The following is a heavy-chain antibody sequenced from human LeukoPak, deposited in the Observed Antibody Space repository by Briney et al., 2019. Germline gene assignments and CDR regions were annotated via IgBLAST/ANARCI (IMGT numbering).Heavy chain of an antibody. CDR3: ARDYCSGGSCYHPYYFDY. D-gene: IGHD2-15*01. J-gene: IGHJ4*02. CDR1: GFTFSSYG. CDR2: IRSDGSNK. Sequence: GRSLRLSCAASGFTFSSYGMHWVRQAPGKGLEWMAFIRSDGSNKYYADSVKGRFTISRDNAKNSLYLQMNSLRAEDTAVYYCARDYCSGGSCYHPYYFDYWGQGTLVTVSS. V-gene: IGHV3-33*08.